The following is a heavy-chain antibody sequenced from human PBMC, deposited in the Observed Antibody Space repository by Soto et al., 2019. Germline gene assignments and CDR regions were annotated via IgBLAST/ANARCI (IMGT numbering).Heavy chain of an antibody. V-gene: IGHV4-61*01. J-gene: IGHJ5*01. Sequence: SETLSLTCVVSGASVSSGSDFWSWIRQPPGKGLEWLGYMYYSGSTKYNPSLKSRVTISADTSKNQFSLKLFSVTAADTARYYCARATGYSSTWYDSWGQGIQVTVSS. D-gene: IGHD6-13*01. CDR2: MYYSGST. CDR3: ARATGYSSTWYDS. CDR1: GASVSSGSDF.